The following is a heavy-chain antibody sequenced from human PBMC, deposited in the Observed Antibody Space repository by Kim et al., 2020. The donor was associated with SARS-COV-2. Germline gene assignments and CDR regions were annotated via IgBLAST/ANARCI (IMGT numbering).Heavy chain of an antibody. D-gene: IGHD3-9*01. CDR3: AREYRDDILTGYSLLPLPVKYYGMDV. V-gene: IGHV1-46*01. J-gene: IGHJ6*02. CDR2: INPSGGGT. CDR1: GYAFTSHY. Sequence: ASVKVSCKASGYAFTSHYMHWVRQAPGQGLEWMGIINPSGGGTYYAQKFQGRVTMTRDTSTSTVHMEVSSLRSDDTAVYYCAREYRDDILTGYSLLPLPVKYYGMDVWGQGTTVSVSS.